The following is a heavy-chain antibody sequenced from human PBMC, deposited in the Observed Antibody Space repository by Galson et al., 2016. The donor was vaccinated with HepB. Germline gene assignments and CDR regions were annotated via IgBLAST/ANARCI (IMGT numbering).Heavy chain of an antibody. J-gene: IGHJ5*02. D-gene: IGHD2-21*02. Sequence: SVKVSCKVSGYTFINYAISWVRQAPGQGLEWMGWINPYTGNTKYAHKLQGRVTLNTDTSTATAYMELGSLTSDDTAVYFCARGSVYCGDDCFSERFDPWGRGTLVTVSS. CDR1: GYTFINYA. CDR2: INPYTGNT. V-gene: IGHV1-18*04. CDR3: ARGSVYCGDDCFSERFDP.